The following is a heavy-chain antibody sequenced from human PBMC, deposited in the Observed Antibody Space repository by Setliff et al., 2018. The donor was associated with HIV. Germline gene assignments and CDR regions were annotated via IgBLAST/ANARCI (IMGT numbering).Heavy chain of an antibody. V-gene: IGHV4-39*01. Sequence: ETLSLTCTVSGGAINTNNYYWGWIRQTPGEGLEWIGSIHYGGSTYFYNPSLKSRVTMSVDTSKNQFSLRLSSVTAADTAVYYCARQSDFWSGYYDGAFDIWGQGTMVTVSS. CDR3: ARQSDFWSGYYDGAFDI. D-gene: IGHD3-3*01. J-gene: IGHJ3*02. CDR2: IHYGGST. CDR1: GGAINTNNYY.